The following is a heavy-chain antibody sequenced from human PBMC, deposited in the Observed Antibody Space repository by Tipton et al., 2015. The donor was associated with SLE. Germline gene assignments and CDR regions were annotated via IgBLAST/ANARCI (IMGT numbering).Heavy chain of an antibody. Sequence: TLSLTCTVSGGSISSGFSYWSWIRQPAGKGLEWIGYTYDGGSANYNPSLKSRVSLSIYTSKNQFSLRLSSVTAADTAVYYCARTSGSHGNYYFDSWGQGTLVTVSS. V-gene: IGHV4-61*10. CDR1: GGSISSGFSY. D-gene: IGHD1-26*01. CDR2: TYDGGSA. J-gene: IGHJ4*02. CDR3: ARTSGSHGNYYFDS.